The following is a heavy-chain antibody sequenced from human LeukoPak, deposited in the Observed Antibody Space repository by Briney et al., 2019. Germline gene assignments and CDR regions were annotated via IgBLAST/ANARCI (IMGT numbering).Heavy chain of an antibody. D-gene: IGHD2-15*01. CDR1: GGSFSGYY. J-gene: IGHJ4*02. CDR3: ARGRRGTDTVVVVARSYFDY. V-gene: IGHV4-34*01. CDR2: INHSGST. Sequence: SETLSLTCAVYGGSFSGYYWSWIRQPPGKGLEWIGEINHSGSTNYNPSLKSRVTISVDTSKNQFSLKLSSVTAADTAVYYCARGRRGTDTVVVVARSYFDYWGQGTLVTVSS.